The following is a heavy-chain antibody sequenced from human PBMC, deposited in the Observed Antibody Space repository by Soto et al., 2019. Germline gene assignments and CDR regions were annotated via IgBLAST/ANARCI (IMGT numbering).Heavy chain of an antibody. CDR1: GGSISSGDYY. D-gene: IGHD6-13*01. J-gene: IGHJ4*02. CDR3: ARDVSSNWHYFDS. V-gene: IGHV4-31*03. Sequence: SETLSLTCIVSGGSISSGDYYWSWIRQHPGKGLEWIGYIYYSGSAYYNPSLKSRVTMSVDTSKNQFSLKLSSVTAADTAIYFFARDVSSNWHYFDSLGQGKLGNVSS. CDR2: IYYSGSA.